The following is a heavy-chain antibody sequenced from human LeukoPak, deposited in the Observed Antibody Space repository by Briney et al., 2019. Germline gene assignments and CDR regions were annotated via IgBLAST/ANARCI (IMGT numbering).Heavy chain of an antibody. V-gene: IGHV4-38-2*02. CDR3: ARAGGSYSAYFFDY. Sequence: SETLSLTCTVSGYSINSGYYWGWIRQSPGKGLEWIGSISHGGSTDYNPSLKSRVTISVDTSKKQFSLKLSSVTAADTAVYYCARAGGSYSAYFFDYWGQGTLATVSS. D-gene: IGHD1-26*01. CDR2: ISHGGST. J-gene: IGHJ4*02. CDR1: GYSINSGYY.